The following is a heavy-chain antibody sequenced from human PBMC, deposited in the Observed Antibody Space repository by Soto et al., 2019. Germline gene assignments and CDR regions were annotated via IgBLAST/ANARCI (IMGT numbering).Heavy chain of an antibody. CDR1: GFTFGDYA. CDR3: GTRGRIQLWTYTIN. J-gene: IGHJ4*02. V-gene: IGHV3-49*03. Sequence: GGSLRLSCTASGFTFGDYAMNWFRQAPGKGLEWVGFIRSKAYGGTTEYAASVKGRFTISRDDSKSIAYLQMNSLKTEDTAVYYCGTRGRIQLWTYTINWGQGTLVTVSS. D-gene: IGHD5-18*01. CDR2: IRSKAYGGTT.